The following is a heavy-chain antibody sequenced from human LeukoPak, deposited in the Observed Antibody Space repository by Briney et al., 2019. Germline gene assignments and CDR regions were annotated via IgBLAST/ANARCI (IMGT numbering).Heavy chain of an antibody. J-gene: IGHJ3*02. Sequence: PGGSLRLSCAASGFTFSSYWVSWVRQAPGKGLEWVANIKQDGSEKYYVDSVKGRFTISRDSAKNSLYLQMNSLRAEDTAVYYCARDAPDIKAFDIWGQGTMVTVSS. V-gene: IGHV3-7*01. CDR2: IKQDGSEK. CDR1: GFTFSSYW. CDR3: ARDAPDIKAFDI. D-gene: IGHD2-15*01.